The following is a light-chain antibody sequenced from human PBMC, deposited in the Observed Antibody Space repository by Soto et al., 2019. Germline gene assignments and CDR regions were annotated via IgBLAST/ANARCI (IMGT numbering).Light chain of an antibody. J-gene: IGKJ5*01. CDR1: QSFRGL. CDR3: QQRHMWPIT. Sequence: EGVLTQSPVSLSLSPGEGATLSSRASQSFRGLLAWYQQKPGQAPRLLIYDAYNRATGIPPRFSGSGSGTDFTLTISSLEPEDSAVYYCQQRHMWPITFGQGTRLEIK. V-gene: IGKV3-11*01. CDR2: DAY.